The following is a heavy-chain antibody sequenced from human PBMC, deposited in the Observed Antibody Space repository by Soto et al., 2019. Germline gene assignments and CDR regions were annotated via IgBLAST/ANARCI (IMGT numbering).Heavy chain of an antibody. CDR1: GGTFSSYA. CDR3: ARASKGIVLVQAATIGHYYYGMDV. V-gene: IGHV1-69*13. CDR2: IIPIFGTA. D-gene: IGHD2-2*01. Sequence: SVKVSCKASGGTFSSYAISWVRQAPGQGLEWMGGIIPIFGTANYAQKFQGRVTITADESTSTAYMELSSLRSEDTAVYYCARASKGIVLVQAATIGHYYYGMDVWG. J-gene: IGHJ6*02.